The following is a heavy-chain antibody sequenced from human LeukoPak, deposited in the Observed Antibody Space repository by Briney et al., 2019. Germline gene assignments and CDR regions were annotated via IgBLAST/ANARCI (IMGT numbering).Heavy chain of an antibody. CDR2: IVPLFGTR. J-gene: IGHJ4*02. D-gene: IGHD5-12*01. V-gene: IGHV1-69*05. CDR1: VGTFSSND. CDR3: ARDQGYGAYGLDY. Sequence: GASVKVSCKPSVGTFSSNDISWVRQAPGQGLEWMGRIVPLFGTRSYAQKFQGRVTITTDESTNTSYMELTSLTSEDTAVYYCARDQGYGAYGLDYWGQGTLVTVSS.